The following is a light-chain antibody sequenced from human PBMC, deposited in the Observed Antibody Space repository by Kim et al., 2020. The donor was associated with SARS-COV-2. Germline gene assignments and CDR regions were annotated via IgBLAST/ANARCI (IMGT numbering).Light chain of an antibody. CDR1: NIGGKH. CDR3: QVWDSNTVI. V-gene: IGLV3-9*01. CDR2: KNN. J-gene: IGLJ1*01. Sequence: SYELTQPLSVSVALGQTAKITCGGNNIGGKHVHWYQQKPGQAPVTVIYKNNNLPSGIPERFSGSNSGNAATLSISRVQVGDEAVYFCQVWDSNTVIFG.